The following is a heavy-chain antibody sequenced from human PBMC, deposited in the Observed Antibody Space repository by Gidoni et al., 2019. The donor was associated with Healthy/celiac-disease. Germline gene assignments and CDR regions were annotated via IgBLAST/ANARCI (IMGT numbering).Heavy chain of an antibody. CDR1: GGSISSGGYY. J-gene: IGHJ4*02. CDR3: ARVLEVVAATTDQDLYYFDY. V-gene: IGHV4-31*03. CDR2: IYYSGST. Sequence: QVQLQESGPGLVKPSQTLSLTCTVPGGSISSGGYYWSWLRQHPGKGLEWIGYIYYSGSTYYNPSLKSRVTISVDTSKNQFSLKLSSVTAADTAVYYCARVLEVVAATTDQDLYYFDYWGQGTLVTVSS. D-gene: IGHD2-15*01.